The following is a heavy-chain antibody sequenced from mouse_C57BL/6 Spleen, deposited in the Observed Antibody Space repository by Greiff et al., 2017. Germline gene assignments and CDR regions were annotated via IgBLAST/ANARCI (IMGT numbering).Heavy chain of an antibody. CDR3: YYGSSYDSMDY. D-gene: IGHD1-1*01. V-gene: IGHV1-80*01. CDR2: IYPGDGDT. J-gene: IGHJ4*01. CDR1: GYAFSSYW. Sequence: QVQLQQSGAELVKPGASVKISCKASGYAFSSYWMNWVKQRPGKGLEWIGQIYPGDGDTNYNGKFKGKATLTSGKSSSTAYLQLSSLTSEDSAVYFFYYGSSYDSMDYWGQGTSVTVSS.